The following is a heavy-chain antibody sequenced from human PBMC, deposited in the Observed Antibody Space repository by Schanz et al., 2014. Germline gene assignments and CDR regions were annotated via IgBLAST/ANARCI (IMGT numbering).Heavy chain of an antibody. CDR3: ARVQDDILTGSEYYYGMDV. CDR1: GYTFTSDS. J-gene: IGHJ6*02. D-gene: IGHD3-9*01. CDR2: IIPVLNIA. Sequence: QGHLVQSGAEVKKPGASVKVSCKASGYTFTSDSMHWVRQAPGQGLEWMGRIIPVLNIATYAQRFQGRVTMTTDTSTSTAYMELRSLRSDDTAVYYCARVQDDILTGSEYYYGMDVWDQGTTVTVSS. V-gene: IGHV1-46*01.